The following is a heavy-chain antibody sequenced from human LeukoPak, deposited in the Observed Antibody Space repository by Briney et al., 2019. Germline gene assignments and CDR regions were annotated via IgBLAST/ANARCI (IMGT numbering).Heavy chain of an antibody. D-gene: IGHD3-16*01. V-gene: IGHV4-34*01. Sequence: SETLSLICAVYGGSFSGYYWSWIRQPPGKGLEWIGEINHSGSTNYNPSLKSRVTISVDTSKNQFSLKLSSVTAADTAVYYCARVRGGFGGDYWGQGTLVTVSS. J-gene: IGHJ4*02. CDR2: INHSGST. CDR3: ARVRGGFGGDY. CDR1: GGSFSGYY.